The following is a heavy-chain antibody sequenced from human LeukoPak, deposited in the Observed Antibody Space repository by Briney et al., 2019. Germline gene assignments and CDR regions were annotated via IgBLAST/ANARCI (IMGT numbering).Heavy chain of an antibody. Sequence: GESLQISCKGSGYTFSSHWIGWVRQMPGKGLEWMGIIYPADCDTRSSPSFQGQVTISADKSISTAYLQWSSLKASDTAIYSCARHGVVEDFDYWGQGTLVTVSS. CDR3: ARHGVVEDFDY. V-gene: IGHV5-51*01. CDR2: IYPADCDT. J-gene: IGHJ4*02. D-gene: IGHD2-15*01. CDR1: GYTFSSHW.